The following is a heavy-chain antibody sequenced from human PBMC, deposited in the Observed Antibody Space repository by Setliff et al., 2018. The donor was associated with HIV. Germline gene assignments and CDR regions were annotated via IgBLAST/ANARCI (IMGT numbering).Heavy chain of an antibody. J-gene: IGHJ3*02. V-gene: IGHV1-46*01. CDR2: INPSTGGT. Sequence: GPEVKVSCKASGYTLTSYYIHWVRQAPGQGLEWMGVINPSTGGTSFAQKFQGRVTMTTGTPTSTVSMQLSSLTSEDTAVYYCARDQGEAAARWDAFDIWGQGTLVTVSS. D-gene: IGHD6-13*01. CDR1: GYTLTSYY. CDR3: ARDQGEAAARWDAFDI.